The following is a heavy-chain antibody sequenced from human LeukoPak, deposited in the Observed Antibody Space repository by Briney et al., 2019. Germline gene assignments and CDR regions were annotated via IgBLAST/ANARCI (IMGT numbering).Heavy chain of an antibody. CDR2: IYYSGRT. Sequence: SETLSLTCTVSGGSISSSIYYWGWIRQPPGKGLEWIGNIYYSGRTYYNPSLNSRVTISVDTSRNQFSLKMSSVTAADTAVYYCARDRGATVTTFGYYYYYYMDVWGKGTTVTVSS. CDR1: GGSISSSIYY. J-gene: IGHJ6*03. CDR3: ARDRGATVTTFGYYYYYYMDV. V-gene: IGHV4-39*07. D-gene: IGHD4-17*01.